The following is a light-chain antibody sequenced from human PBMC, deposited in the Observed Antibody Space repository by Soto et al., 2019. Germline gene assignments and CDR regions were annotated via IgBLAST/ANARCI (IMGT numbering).Light chain of an antibody. Sequence: EIVLTQSPGTLSLSPGERATLSCMASQSVDSSYLAWYQQKPGQAPRLLIYAASSRATGIPDRFSGSGSGTDFTLTITRLEPEDFAVYYCQQYGSSPMYTFGQGTKLEIK. J-gene: IGKJ2*01. V-gene: IGKV3-20*01. CDR2: AAS. CDR1: QSVDSSY. CDR3: QQYGSSPMYT.